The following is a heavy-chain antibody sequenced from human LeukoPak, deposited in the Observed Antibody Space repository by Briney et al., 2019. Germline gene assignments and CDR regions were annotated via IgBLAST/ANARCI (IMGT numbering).Heavy chain of an antibody. J-gene: IGHJ4*02. D-gene: IGHD6-13*01. CDR2: ISYDGSNK. CDR1: GFTFSSYG. V-gene: IGHV3-30*18. CDR3: AKDRRAAAGSRATPLDY. Sequence: GGSLRLSCAASGFTFSSYGMHWVRQAPGKGLEWVAVISYDGSNKYYADSVKGRFTISRDNSKNTLYLQVNSLRAEDTAVYYCAKDRRAAAGSRATPLDYWGQGTLVTVSS.